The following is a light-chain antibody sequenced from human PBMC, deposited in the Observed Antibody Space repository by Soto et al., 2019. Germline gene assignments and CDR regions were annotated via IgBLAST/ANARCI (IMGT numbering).Light chain of an antibody. CDR1: QTISSY. V-gene: IGKV1-39*01. Sequence: DIQMTQSPSSLSASVGDRVTITGRASQTISSYLNWYQHKPGKAPNLLIYAASSLQSGVPSGFSGSGSGTDFTLTISSLQPEHFATYYCQQSYSIPHTFGQGTRLEIK. J-gene: IGKJ5*01. CDR2: AAS. CDR3: QQSYSIPHT.